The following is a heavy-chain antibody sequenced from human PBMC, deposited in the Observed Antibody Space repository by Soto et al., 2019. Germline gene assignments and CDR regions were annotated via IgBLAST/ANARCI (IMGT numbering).Heavy chain of an antibody. CDR3: AKEFHSWNYFDY. Sequence: GCSLEICCAASGFTVCISGMHWVRQAPGKGLEWVAVISYDGSNKFYADSVKGRFTISRDNFRNTLYLQMNSLRAEDTAVYYCAKEFHSWNYFDYWGQGTLVTVSS. V-gene: IGHV3-30*18. J-gene: IGHJ4*02. CDR1: GFTVCISG. CDR2: ISYDGSNK. D-gene: IGHD1-20*01.